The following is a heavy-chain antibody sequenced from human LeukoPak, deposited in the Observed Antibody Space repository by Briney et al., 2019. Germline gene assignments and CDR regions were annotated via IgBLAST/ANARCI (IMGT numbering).Heavy chain of an antibody. V-gene: IGHV1-69*01. Sequence: SVEVSCKASGGTFSSYAISWVRQAPGQGLEWMGGIIPIFGTANYAQKFQGRVTITADESTSTAYMELSSLRSEDTAVYYCAEVSVGRYGDSPGWGQGTLVTVSS. D-gene: IGHD4-17*01. CDR3: AEVSVGRYGDSPG. J-gene: IGHJ4*02. CDR1: GGTFSSYA. CDR2: IIPIFGTA.